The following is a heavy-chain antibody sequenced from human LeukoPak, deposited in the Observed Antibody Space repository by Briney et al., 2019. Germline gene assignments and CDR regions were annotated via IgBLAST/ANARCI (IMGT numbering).Heavy chain of an antibody. Sequence: ASVKVSCKVSGYTFTDYNMHWVQQAPGKGLEWMGLVDPEDGETIYAEKFQGRVTITADTSTDTAYMELSSLRSEDTAVYYCATSIKYSSSWYLGAFDIWGQGTMVTVSS. D-gene: IGHD6-13*01. CDR3: ATSIKYSSSWYLGAFDI. J-gene: IGHJ3*02. CDR1: GYTFTDYN. V-gene: IGHV1-69-2*01. CDR2: VDPEDGET.